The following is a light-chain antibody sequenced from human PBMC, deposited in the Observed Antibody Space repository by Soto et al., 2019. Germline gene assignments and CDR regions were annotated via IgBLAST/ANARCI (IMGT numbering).Light chain of an antibody. Sequence: EIVLTQSPATLSLSPGERATLSCRASQSVSSSYLVWYQQKPGQAPRLLIYDASSRATGIPDRFSGSGSGTDFTLTISRLEPEDFAVYYCQQYGSSGIIFGQGTRLEIK. V-gene: IGKV3-20*01. CDR1: QSVSSSY. CDR2: DAS. CDR3: QQYGSSGII. J-gene: IGKJ5*01.